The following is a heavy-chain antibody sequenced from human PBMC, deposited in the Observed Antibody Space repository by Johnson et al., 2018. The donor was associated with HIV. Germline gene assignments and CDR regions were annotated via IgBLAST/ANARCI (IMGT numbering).Heavy chain of an antibody. J-gene: IGHJ3*02. CDR1: GFTFNDHY. V-gene: IGHV3-11*04. D-gene: IGHD3-3*01. CDR3: AKQLYDLNYDFWSGYPI. Sequence: QVQLVESGGGLVKPGGSLRLSCAASGFTFNDHYMSWIRQAPGKGLKWVSYISSSGGTISNADSVKCRFTISRNNAKNSLYLQMNSLRAEDTAVYYCAKQLYDLNYDFWSGYPIWGQGTMVTVSS. CDR2: ISSSGGTI.